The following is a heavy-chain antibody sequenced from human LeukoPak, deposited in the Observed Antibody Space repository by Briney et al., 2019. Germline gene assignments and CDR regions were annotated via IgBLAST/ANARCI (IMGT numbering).Heavy chain of an antibody. D-gene: IGHD5-18*01. V-gene: IGHV5-51*01. CDR2: IYPGDSDT. J-gene: IGHJ4*02. Sequence: GESLKISCQGSGSSFTNYWIGWVRQMSGKGLEWMGIIYPGDSDTRYSPSFQGQVTISADKSNTTAYLQWSSLTASDTALYYCAVLRAYSYGGSFDSWGQGTLVTVSS. CDR3: AVLRAYSYGGSFDS. CDR1: GSSFTNYW.